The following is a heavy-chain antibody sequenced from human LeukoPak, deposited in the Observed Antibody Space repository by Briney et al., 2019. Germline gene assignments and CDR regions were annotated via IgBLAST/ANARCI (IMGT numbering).Heavy chain of an antibody. V-gene: IGHV3-48*01. Sequence: GGSLRLSCAASGFTFSSYSMNWVRQAPGKGLEWVSYISSSSSTIYYADSVKGRFTISRDNAKNSLYLQMNSLRSEDTAVYYCARDHDYGDYGRGLDYWGQGTLVTVSS. D-gene: IGHD4-17*01. CDR2: ISSSSSTI. J-gene: IGHJ4*02. CDR3: ARDHDYGDYGRGLDY. CDR1: GFTFSSYS.